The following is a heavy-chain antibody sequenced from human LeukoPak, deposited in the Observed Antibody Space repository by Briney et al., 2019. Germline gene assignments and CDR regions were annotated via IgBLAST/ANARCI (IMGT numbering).Heavy chain of an antibody. Sequence: SETLSLTCTVSGGPISSYYWRWIRQPPGKGLEWIGYIYYSGSTNYNPSLKSRVTISVDTSKNQFSLKLSSVTAADTAVYYCARGTGWYYFDYWGQGTLVTVSS. CDR3: ARGTGWYYFDY. D-gene: IGHD6-19*01. J-gene: IGHJ4*02. V-gene: IGHV4-59*01. CDR2: IYYSGST. CDR1: GGPISSYY.